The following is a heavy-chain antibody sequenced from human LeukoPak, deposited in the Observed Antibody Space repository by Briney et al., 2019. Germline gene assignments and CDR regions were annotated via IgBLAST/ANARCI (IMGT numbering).Heavy chain of an antibody. CDR3: AKGGGSSFRGDYSYYYMDV. V-gene: IGHV4-59*01. J-gene: IGHJ6*03. CDR2: IYNSEIT. D-gene: IGHD2-15*01. CDR1: GASITDYY. Sequence: SPSETLSLTRTVSGASITDYYWSLIRQPPGKGLEFIGYIYNSEITNYNPSLTSRVTMSVDTSKNQFSLKLKSMTAADTAVYYCAKGGGSSFRGDYSYYYMDVWGKGTTVTVSS.